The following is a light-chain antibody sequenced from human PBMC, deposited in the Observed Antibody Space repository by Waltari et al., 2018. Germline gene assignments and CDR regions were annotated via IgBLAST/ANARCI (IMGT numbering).Light chain of an antibody. CDR2: GNN. Sequence: QSVLTQPPSVSGARGQRVTISCTGSSSNIGSVYDVHWYQQLSGKAPKLLIYGNNNRPSGVPDRFSGSKSGTSASLAITGLQAEDEADYYCQSYDSSLSGWVFGGGTKLTVL. J-gene: IGLJ3*02. V-gene: IGLV1-40*01. CDR1: SSNIGSVYD. CDR3: QSYDSSLSGWV.